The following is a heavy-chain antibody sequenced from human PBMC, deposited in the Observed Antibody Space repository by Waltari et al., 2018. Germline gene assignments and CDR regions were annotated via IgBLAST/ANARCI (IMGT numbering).Heavy chain of an antibody. D-gene: IGHD5-12*01. CDR3: ARKAGSGYPYGPFYYDN. CDR2: INVDGGYI. J-gene: IGHJ4*02. V-gene: IGHV3-74*01. Sequence: EVHLAESGGGVVQPGGSLRLSCKGAGVGFGDYWLPLVRQGPGKGLEWVSRINVDGGYISYGDSVKGRFTISRDNAKNTVFLQLNSLRADDTAVYFCARKAGSGYPYGPFYYDNWGQGTLVTVSS. CDR1: GVGFGDYW.